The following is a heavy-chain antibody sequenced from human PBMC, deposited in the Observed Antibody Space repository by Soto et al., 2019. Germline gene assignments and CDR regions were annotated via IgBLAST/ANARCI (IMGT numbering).Heavy chain of an antibody. CDR2: ISSSSSTI. D-gene: IGHD6-19*01. J-gene: IGHJ4*02. CDR3: ARFLIPVADY. CDR1: GFTFSTYS. Sequence: EVQLVESGGGLVQPGGSLRLSCAASGFTFSTYSMNWVRQAPGKGLEWVAYISSSSSTIYYADSVKGRFTISRDNAENSLYLQMNSLRDEDTAVYYCARFLIPVADYWGQGTLVTVSS. V-gene: IGHV3-48*02.